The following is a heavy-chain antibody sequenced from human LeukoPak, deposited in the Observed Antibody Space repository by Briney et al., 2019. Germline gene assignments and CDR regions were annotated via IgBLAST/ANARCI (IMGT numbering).Heavy chain of an antibody. D-gene: IGHD5-18*01. CDR2: IYYSGST. CDR3: ARAPERWYSYGSYTYYYMDV. CDR1: GGSISSYY. V-gene: IGHV4-59*01. J-gene: IGHJ6*03. Sequence: SETLSLTCTVPGGSISSYYWNWIRQPPGKGLEWIGSIYYSGSTKYNPSLESRVTISVDTSKNQISLKLSSVTAADTTIYYCARAPERWYSYGSYTYYYMDVWGKGTPVTVSS.